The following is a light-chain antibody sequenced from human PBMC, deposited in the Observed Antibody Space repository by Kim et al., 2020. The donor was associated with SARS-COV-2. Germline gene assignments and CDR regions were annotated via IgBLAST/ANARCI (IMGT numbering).Light chain of an antibody. J-gene: IGKJ2*01. V-gene: IGKV3-20*01. CDR3: QEYGTSYT. CDR2: GVS. Sequence: SLFPEDTPTLSCRASQSINSRYLAWYQKKPGQAPRLLIYGVSTRATGIPDRFSGSGSGADFTLTISRLEPEDFAVYYCQEYGTSYTFGQGTKLEI. CDR1: QSINSRY.